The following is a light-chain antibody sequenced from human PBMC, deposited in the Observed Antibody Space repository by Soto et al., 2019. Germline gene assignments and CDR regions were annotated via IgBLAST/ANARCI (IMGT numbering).Light chain of an antibody. CDR1: QSVSSK. CDR3: QHYNDWPPTWT. V-gene: IGKV3-15*01. CDR2: GAS. J-gene: IGKJ1*01. Sequence: EIVMTQSPATLSVSPGERATLPCRASQSVSSKLAWYQQKPGQAPKVLIYGASTRATGIPARFSGSGSGTEFTLTISSLQSEDFAVYYCQHYNDWPPTWTFGQGTKVDIK.